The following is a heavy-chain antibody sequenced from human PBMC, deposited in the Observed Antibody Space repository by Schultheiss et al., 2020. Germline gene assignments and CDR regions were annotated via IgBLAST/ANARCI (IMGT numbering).Heavy chain of an antibody. CDR1: GGTFSSYA. J-gene: IGHJ4*02. CDR3: ARSRGSSLYPFDY. CDR2: IIPIFGTA. D-gene: IGHD6-19*01. Sequence: SVKVSCKASGGTFSSYAISWVRQAPGQGLEWMGGIIPIFGTANYAQKFQGRVTITADESTSTAYMELSSLRSEDTAVYYCARSRGSSLYPFDYWGQGTLVTVSS. V-gene: IGHV1-69*13.